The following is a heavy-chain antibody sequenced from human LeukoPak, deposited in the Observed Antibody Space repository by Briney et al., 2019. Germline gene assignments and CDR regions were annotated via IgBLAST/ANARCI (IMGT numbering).Heavy chain of an antibody. Sequence: PGGSLRLSCAASGFTFSSYSMNWVRQAPGKGLVWVARIDSDGTLTSYVDSVKGRFTISRDNAKNTVYLQMNSLRAEDTAIYYCATNIGSDWGQGTLVTVSS. J-gene: IGHJ4*02. CDR3: ATNIGSD. V-gene: IGHV3-74*01. D-gene: IGHD2/OR15-2a*01. CDR1: GFTFSSYS. CDR2: IDSDGTLT.